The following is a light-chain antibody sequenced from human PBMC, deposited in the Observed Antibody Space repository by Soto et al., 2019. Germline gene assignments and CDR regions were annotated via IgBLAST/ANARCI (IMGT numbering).Light chain of an antibody. CDR3: QQRSDWPPIT. V-gene: IGKV3-11*01. CDR2: DAS. Sequence: EIVLSQSPATLSLSPGERTTLSCRASQSVSSSLAWYQQKPGQAPRLLIYDASNRATGIPARFSGSGSGTDFILTVSSLEPEDFAVYYCQQRSDWPPITFGQGTRLEIK. J-gene: IGKJ5*01. CDR1: QSVSSS.